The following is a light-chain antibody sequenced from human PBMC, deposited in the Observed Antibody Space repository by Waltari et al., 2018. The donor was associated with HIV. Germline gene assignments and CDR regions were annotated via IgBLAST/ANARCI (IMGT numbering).Light chain of an antibody. J-gene: IGKJ1*01. Sequence: DIVMTQSPDSLAVSLGERATINCKSSRSVLYSSNNKNFLAWYQQKPGQPPKLLISWASTRESWVPDRFSGSGSWTDFTLTVSSLQAEDVAVYYCQQYYTTPLTFGQGTRVEV. CDR2: WAS. V-gene: IGKV4-1*01. CDR3: QQYYTTPLT. CDR1: RSVLYSSNNKNF.